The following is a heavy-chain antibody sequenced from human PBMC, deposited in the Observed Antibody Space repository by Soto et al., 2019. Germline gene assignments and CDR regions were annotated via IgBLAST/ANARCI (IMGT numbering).Heavy chain of an antibody. J-gene: IGHJ4*02. CDR2: IYYSGST. CDR3: ATEGIAEDGTIEY. V-gene: IGHV4-31*03. D-gene: IGHD6-13*01. CDR1: VGSISSGGYY. Sequence: PSETLSLTCTFSVGSISSGGYYCSWVRQHPGKGLEWIGYIYYSGSTYYNPSLKSRVTISVDTSKNQFSLKLSSVTAADTAVYYCATEGIAEDGTIEYWGQGTLVSVSS.